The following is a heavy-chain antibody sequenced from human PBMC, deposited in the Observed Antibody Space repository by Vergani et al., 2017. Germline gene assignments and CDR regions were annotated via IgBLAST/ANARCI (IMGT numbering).Heavy chain of an antibody. V-gene: IGHV4-59*01. CDR2: IYYSGST. CDR3: AGLYCSGGSCYPGAFDI. CDR1: GGSISSYY. Sequence: QVQLQESGPGLVKPSETLSLTCTVSGGSISSYYWSWIRQPPGKGLEWIGYIYYSGSTNYNPSLKSRVTISVETSKNQFSLKLSSVTAADTAVYYCAGLYCSGGSCYPGAFDIWGQGTMVTVSS. D-gene: IGHD2-15*01. J-gene: IGHJ3*02.